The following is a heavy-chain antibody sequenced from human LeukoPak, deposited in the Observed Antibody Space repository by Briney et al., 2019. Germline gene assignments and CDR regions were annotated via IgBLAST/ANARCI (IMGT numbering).Heavy chain of an antibody. CDR1: GFTFSAYA. D-gene: IGHD3-22*01. Sequence: GGSLRLSCAASGFTFSAYAMAWVRQAPGKGLVWVSTISGSGGTTYSADSVKGRFTISRDNSKNILYLQVNSLRAGDTAVYYCAKDYYYDSSGYYYGDAFDIWGQGTMVTVSS. V-gene: IGHV3-23*01. CDR2: ISGSGGTT. CDR3: AKDYYYDSSGYYYGDAFDI. J-gene: IGHJ3*02.